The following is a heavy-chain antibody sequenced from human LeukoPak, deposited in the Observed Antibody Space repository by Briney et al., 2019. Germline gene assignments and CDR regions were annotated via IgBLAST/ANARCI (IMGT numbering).Heavy chain of an antibody. CDR1: GGSISSGGYY. D-gene: IGHD4-17*01. J-gene: IGHJ3*02. CDR2: IYYSGST. V-gene: IGHV4-31*03. Sequence: SETLSLTCTVSGGSISSGGYYWSWIRQHPGKGLEWIGYIYYSGSTYYNPSLKSRVTMSVDTSKNQFSLKLSSVTAADTAVYYCALYGEKTSDAFDIWGQGTMVTVSS. CDR3: ALYGEKTSDAFDI.